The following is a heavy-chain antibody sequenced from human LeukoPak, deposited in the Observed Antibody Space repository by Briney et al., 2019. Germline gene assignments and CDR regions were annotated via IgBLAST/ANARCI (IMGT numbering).Heavy chain of an antibody. J-gene: IGHJ4*02. V-gene: IGHV4-39*01. CDR2: IYYSGST. D-gene: IGHD6-6*01. CDR1: GGSISSSSYY. Sequence: SETLSLTCTVSGGSISSSSYYWGWIRQPPGKGLEWIVSIYYSGSTYYNPSLKSRVTISVYTSKNQFSLKLSSVTAADTAVYYCARQGAGTARSFDSWGQGTLVTVSS. CDR3: ARQGAGTARSFDS.